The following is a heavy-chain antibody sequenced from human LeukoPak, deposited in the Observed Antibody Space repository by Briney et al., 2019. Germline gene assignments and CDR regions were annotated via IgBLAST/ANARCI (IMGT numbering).Heavy chain of an antibody. CDR3: ARDSVAATPGGDY. Sequence: ASVKVSCKASGGTFSSYAISWVRQAPGQGLEWMGVINPSGGSTSYAQKFQGRVTMTRDMSTSTVYMELSSLRSEDTAVYYCARDSVAATPGGDYWGQGTLVTVSS. V-gene: IGHV1-46*01. J-gene: IGHJ4*02. CDR1: GGTFSSYA. D-gene: IGHD2-15*01. CDR2: INPSGGST.